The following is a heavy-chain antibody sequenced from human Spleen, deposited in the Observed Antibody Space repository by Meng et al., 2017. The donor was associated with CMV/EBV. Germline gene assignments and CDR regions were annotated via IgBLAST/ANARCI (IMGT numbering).Heavy chain of an antibody. CDR1: GYTFTDFF. J-gene: IGHJ5*02. CDR3: ASGGYGGYGEGFDP. V-gene: IGHV1-2*02. CDR2: INPNTGDT. D-gene: IGHD5-12*01. Sequence: ASGYTFTDFFMEWVRQAPGQGLEWMGWINPNTGDTNYALKFQGRVTMTRDTSISTAYMELSRLRSDDTAVYYCASGGYGGYGEGFDPWGQGTLVTVSS.